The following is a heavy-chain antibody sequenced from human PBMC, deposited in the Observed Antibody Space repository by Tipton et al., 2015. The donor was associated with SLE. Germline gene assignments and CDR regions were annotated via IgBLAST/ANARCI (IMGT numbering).Heavy chain of an antibody. D-gene: IGHD3-16*01. Sequence: TLSLTCTVSGDSIRSGGYYWSWIRQQPGKGLERIGYIYYSGGTYYNPSLKSRVTISVDTSKNQFSLNLSSVTAPVTAVYYCARCPRFGRVIGRGTFDVWGQGKMVPVFS. CDR1: GDSIRSGGYY. CDR3: ARCPRFGRVIGRGTFDV. J-gene: IGHJ3*01. V-gene: IGHV4-31*03. CDR2: IYYSGGT.